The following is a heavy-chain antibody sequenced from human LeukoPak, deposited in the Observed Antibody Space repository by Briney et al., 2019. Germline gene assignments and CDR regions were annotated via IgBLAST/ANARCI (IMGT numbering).Heavy chain of an antibody. Sequence: PGGSLRLSCAASGFTFDDYAMHWVRQAPGKGLEWVSGISWNSGSIGYADSVKGRFTISRDNAKNSLYLQMNSLRAEDTAVYYCARANNWNYPYYFDYWGQGTLVTVSS. J-gene: IGHJ4*02. D-gene: IGHD1-7*01. V-gene: IGHV3-9*01. CDR3: ARANNWNYPYYFDY. CDR1: GFTFDDYA. CDR2: ISWNSGSI.